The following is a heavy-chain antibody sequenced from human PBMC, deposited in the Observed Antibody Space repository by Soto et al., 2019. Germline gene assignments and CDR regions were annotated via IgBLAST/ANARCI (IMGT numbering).Heavy chain of an antibody. Sequence: SCAASGFTFASFTMNWVRQAPGKGLEWVSYISSSGTSIKYADSVRGRFTISRDNAKNSLYLQMNSLRAEDTAVYYCAKEGRLRNFQHWGQGTLVTVSS. V-gene: IGHV3-48*01. CDR2: ISSSGTSI. CDR3: AKEGRLRNFQH. CDR1: GFTFASFT. D-gene: IGHD5-12*01. J-gene: IGHJ1*01.